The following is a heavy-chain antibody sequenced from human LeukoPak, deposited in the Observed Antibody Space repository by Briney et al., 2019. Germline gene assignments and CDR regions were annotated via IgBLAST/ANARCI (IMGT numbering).Heavy chain of an antibody. Sequence: ASVKVSCKASGYTFTGYYMHWVRQAPGQGLEWMGRINPNSGGTNYAQKFQGRVTMTRDTSISTAYMELSRLRSDDTAVYYCARDRLDIVPSGYYYYYYMDVWGKGTTVTVSS. CDR2: INPNSGGT. CDR3: ARDRLDIVPSGYYYYYYMDV. J-gene: IGHJ6*03. D-gene: IGHD2-2*03. CDR1: GYTFTGYY. V-gene: IGHV1-2*06.